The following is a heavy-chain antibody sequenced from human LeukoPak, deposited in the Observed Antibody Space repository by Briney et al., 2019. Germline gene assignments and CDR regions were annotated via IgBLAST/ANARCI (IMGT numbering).Heavy chain of an antibody. J-gene: IGHJ3*02. CDR2: ISAYNGNT. CDR1: GYTFTSYG. Sequence: GASVKVSCKASGYTFTSYGISWVRQAPGQGLEWMGWISAYNGNTNYAQKLQGRVTMTTDTSTSTAYMELRSLRSDDTAVYYCARGRPLRYFDWSDAFDIWGQGTMVTVSS. V-gene: IGHV1-18*01. CDR3: ARGRPLRYFDWSDAFDI. D-gene: IGHD3-9*01.